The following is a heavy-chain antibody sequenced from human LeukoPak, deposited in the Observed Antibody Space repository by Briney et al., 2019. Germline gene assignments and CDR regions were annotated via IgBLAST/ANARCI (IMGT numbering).Heavy chain of an antibody. CDR3: AGNVVVGSTFDY. CDR1: GGSISSYY. Sequence: SETLSLACTVSGGSISSYYWNWIRQPAGKGLEWIGRIYTSGSTNYNPSLKSRVTMSVDTSKNQFSLKLSSVTAADTAVYYCAGNVVVGSTFDYWGQGTLVTVSS. D-gene: IGHD3-22*01. V-gene: IGHV4-4*07. J-gene: IGHJ4*02. CDR2: IYTSGST.